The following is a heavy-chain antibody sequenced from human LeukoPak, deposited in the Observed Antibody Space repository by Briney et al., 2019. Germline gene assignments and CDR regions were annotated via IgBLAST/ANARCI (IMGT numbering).Heavy chain of an antibody. CDR2: IIPIFGTT. D-gene: IGHD6-19*01. CDR3: ARGYSSGSSGPLGYFQH. V-gene: IGHV1-69*13. J-gene: IGHJ1*01. Sequence: SVKVSCKASGGTFSSYAISWVRQAAGQGLEWMGGIIPIFGTTNYAQKFQGRVTITADESTSTAYMELSSLRSEDTAVYYCARGYSSGSSGPLGYFQHWGQGTLVTVSS. CDR1: GGTFSSYA.